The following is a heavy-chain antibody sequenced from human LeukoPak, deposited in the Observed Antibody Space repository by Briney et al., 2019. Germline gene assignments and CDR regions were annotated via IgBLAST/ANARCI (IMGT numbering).Heavy chain of an antibody. D-gene: IGHD1-26*01. V-gene: IGHV1-3*01. CDR3: ARDGLIVGATWVDFDY. J-gene: IGHJ4*02. CDR2: INAGNGNT. Sequence: ASVKVSCKASGYTFTSYDFNWVRQATGQRPEWMGWINAGNGNTKYSQKFQGRVTITRDTSASTAYMELSSLRSEDTAVYYCARDGLIVGATWVDFDYWGQGTLVTVSS. CDR1: GYTFTSYD.